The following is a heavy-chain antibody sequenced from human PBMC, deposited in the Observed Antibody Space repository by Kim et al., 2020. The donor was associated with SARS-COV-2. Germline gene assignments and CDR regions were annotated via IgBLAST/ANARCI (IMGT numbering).Heavy chain of an antibody. CDR3: ARDSGTGRYYFDY. J-gene: IGHJ4*02. D-gene: IGHD2-8*02. V-gene: IGHV4-59*01. Sequence: YKPSLKSRVTISVDTSENQFSMRLSSVTAADTAVYYCARDSGTGRYYFDYWGQGTLVTVSS.